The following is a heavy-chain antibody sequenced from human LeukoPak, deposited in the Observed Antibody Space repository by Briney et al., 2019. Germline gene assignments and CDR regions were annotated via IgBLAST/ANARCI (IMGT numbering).Heavy chain of an antibody. CDR2: IYHAGST. CDR3: ARVQAAVAGILDY. V-gene: IGHV4-38-2*02. Sequence: PSETLSLTCTVSGYSISSGYYWGWIRPSPGKGLAWIGSIYHAGSTFHNPSLKSRVTISVDTSKNQFSLKVNSVTAVDTAVYFCARVQAAVAGILDYWGQGTLVTVSS. D-gene: IGHD6-19*01. CDR1: GYSISSGYY. J-gene: IGHJ4*02.